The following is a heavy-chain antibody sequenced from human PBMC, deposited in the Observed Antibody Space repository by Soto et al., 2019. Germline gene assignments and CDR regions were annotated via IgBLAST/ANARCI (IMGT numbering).Heavy chain of an antibody. J-gene: IGHJ6*02. CDR1: GGSISSGGYN. Sequence: SETLSLACTVSGGSISSGGYNWSWIRQHPGKGLEWIGYIYYSGSTYYNPSLKSRVTISVDTSKNQFSLKLSSVTAADTAVYYCARGAVGYSYGDSGYYYYFGMDVWGPGTTVTV. CDR2: IYYSGST. V-gene: IGHV4-31*03. CDR3: ARGAVGYSYGDSGYYYYFGMDV. D-gene: IGHD5-18*01.